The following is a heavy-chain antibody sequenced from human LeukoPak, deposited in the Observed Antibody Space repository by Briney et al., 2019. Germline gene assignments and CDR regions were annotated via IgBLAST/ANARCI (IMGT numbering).Heavy chain of an antibody. J-gene: IGHJ4*02. V-gene: IGHV1-2*02. CDR1: GYTFTGYY. Sequence: ASVKVSCKASGYTFTGYYMHWVRQAPGQGLEWMGWINPNSGGTNYAQKFQGSVTMTRDTSISTAYMELSRLRSDDTAVYYCARELDIVVVPAAMVPLDYWGQGTLVTVSS. CDR2: INPNSGGT. D-gene: IGHD2-2*03. CDR3: ARELDIVVVPAAMVPLDY.